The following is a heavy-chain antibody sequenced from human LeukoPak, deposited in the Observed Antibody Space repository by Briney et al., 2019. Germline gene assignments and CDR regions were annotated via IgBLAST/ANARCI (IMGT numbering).Heavy chain of an antibody. V-gene: IGHV3-21*01. D-gene: IGHD4-17*01. Sequence: GGSLRLSCSASRFTFSSYTMNWVRQAPGKGLEWVSSIDPSSTYIYYADSVKGRFTISRDNAQNSLYLQMNSLRAEDTAVCYCTRGSYGDYEYWGQGTLVTVSS. J-gene: IGHJ4*02. CDR3: TRGSYGDYEY. CDR2: IDPSSTYI. CDR1: RFTFSSYT.